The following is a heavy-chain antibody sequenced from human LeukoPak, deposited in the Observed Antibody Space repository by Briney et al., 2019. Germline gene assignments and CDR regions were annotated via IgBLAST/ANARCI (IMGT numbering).Heavy chain of an antibody. J-gene: IGHJ5*02. CDR3: AKGRIIWNAGYYSFDP. D-gene: IGHD1-1*01. V-gene: IGHV3-30*18. CDR1: GFTLSSYG. CDR2: ISYDGSNK. Sequence: QPGRSLRLSCAASGFTLSSYGMHWVRQAPGKGLEWVAVISYDGSNKYYADSVKGRFTISRDNSKNTLYLQMNSLRAEDTAVYYCAKGRIIWNAGYYSFDPWGQGTLVTVSS.